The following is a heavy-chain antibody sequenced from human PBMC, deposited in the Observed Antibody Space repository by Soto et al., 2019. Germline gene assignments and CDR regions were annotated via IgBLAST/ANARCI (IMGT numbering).Heavy chain of an antibody. Sequence: GGSLRLSCSASGFTFSSYAMHWVRQAPGKGLEYVSAISRDGGSTYYADSVKGRFTISRDNSKNTLYLQMSSLRTEDTAVYYCVNLGRGDAFDIWGQGTMVTVSS. D-gene: IGHD3-16*01. CDR1: GFTFSSYA. J-gene: IGHJ3*02. CDR3: VNLGRGDAFDI. V-gene: IGHV3-64D*06. CDR2: ISRDGGST.